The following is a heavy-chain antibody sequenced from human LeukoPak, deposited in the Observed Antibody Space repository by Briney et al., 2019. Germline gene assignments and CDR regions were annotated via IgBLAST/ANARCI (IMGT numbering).Heavy chain of an antibody. CDR2: INPSSGGT. Sequence: GESPKISCKTSGYTFTAYYIHWVRQAPGQGLQWLGWINPSSGGTKYAQTFQGRVTMTRDTSISTAYMELSRLKSDDTGVYYCARVIDVEFGELLSVNYWGQGTLVTVSS. V-gene: IGHV1-2*02. CDR3: ARVIDVEFGELLSVNY. J-gene: IGHJ4*02. CDR1: GYTFTAYY. D-gene: IGHD3-10*01.